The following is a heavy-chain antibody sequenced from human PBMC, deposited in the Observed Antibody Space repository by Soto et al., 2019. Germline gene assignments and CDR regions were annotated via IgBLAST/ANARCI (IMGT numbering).Heavy chain of an antibody. CDR1: GASISSYNY. V-gene: IGHV4-39*01. Sequence: SETLSLTCNVSGASISSYNYWGWFRQPPGKGLEWIGSIYYSGSIYYNPSLKSRVTISVDTSKNQFSLKLSSVTAADTAVYYCARRQSSSWYGLWGQGTLVTVSS. D-gene: IGHD6-13*01. CDR2: IYYSGSI. CDR3: ARRQSSSWYGL. J-gene: IGHJ4*02.